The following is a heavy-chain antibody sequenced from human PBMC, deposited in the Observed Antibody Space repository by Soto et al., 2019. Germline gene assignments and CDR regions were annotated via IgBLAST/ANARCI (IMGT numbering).Heavy chain of an antibody. CDR3: ARGNYYDSSGYYHHDAFDI. Sequence: ASVKVSCKASGYTFTSYDINWVRQATGQGLEWMGWMNPNSGNTGYAQKFQGRVTMTRNTSISTAYMELSSLRSEDTAVYYCARGNYYDSSGYYHHDAFDIWGQGTMVTV. D-gene: IGHD3-22*01. V-gene: IGHV1-8*01. J-gene: IGHJ3*02. CDR1: GYTFTSYD. CDR2: MNPNSGNT.